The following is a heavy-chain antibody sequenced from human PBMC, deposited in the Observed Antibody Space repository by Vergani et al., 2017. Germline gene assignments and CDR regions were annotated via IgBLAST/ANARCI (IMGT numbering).Heavy chain of an antibody. CDR3: ARDPKTYYDSSGYYYPYYYGMDV. CDR1: GGSISSGSYY. CDR2: IYTSGST. V-gene: IGHV4-61*02. J-gene: IGHJ6*02. D-gene: IGHD3-22*01. Sequence: QVQLQESGPGLVKPSQTLSLTCTVSGGSISSGSYYWSWIRQPAGKGLEWIGRIYTSGSTNYNPSLKSRVTISVDTSKNQFSLKLSSVTAADTAVYYCARDPKTYYDSSGYYYPYYYGMDVWGQGTTVTVSS.